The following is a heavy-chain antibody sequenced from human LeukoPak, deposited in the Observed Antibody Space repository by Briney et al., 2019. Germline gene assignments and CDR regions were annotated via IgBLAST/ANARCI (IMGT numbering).Heavy chain of an antibody. V-gene: IGHV4-39*07. CDR3: AGGWVITVFGVVNHGAFDI. CDR1: GGSISSSSYY. CDR2: IYYSGST. D-gene: IGHD3-3*01. Sequence: SETLSLTCTVSGGSISSSSYYWGWIRQPPGKGLEWIGSIYYSGSTYYNPSLKSRVTISVDTSKNQFSLKLSSVTAADTAVYYCAGGWVITVFGVVNHGAFDIWGQGTMVTVSS. J-gene: IGHJ3*02.